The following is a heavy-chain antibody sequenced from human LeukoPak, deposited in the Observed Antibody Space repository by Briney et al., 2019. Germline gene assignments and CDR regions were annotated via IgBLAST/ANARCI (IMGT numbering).Heavy chain of an antibody. Sequence: GGSLRLSCAASGFTFSSYWMHWVRQAPGKGLVWVSRINSDGSSTSYADSVKGRFTISSDNAKNTLYLQMNSLRAEDTAVYYCARGGDDIVVVPAASWFDPWGQGTLVTVSS. CDR3: ARGGDDIVVVPAASWFDP. D-gene: IGHD2-2*01. V-gene: IGHV3-74*01. CDR2: INSDGSST. J-gene: IGHJ5*02. CDR1: GFTFSSYW.